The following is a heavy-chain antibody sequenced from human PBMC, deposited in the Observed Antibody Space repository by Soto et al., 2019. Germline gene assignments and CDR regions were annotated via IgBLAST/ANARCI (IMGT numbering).Heavy chain of an antibody. D-gene: IGHD4-17*01. CDR3: AHMTTVTNYYYYYYMDV. J-gene: IGHJ6*03. V-gene: IGHV2-5*02. CDR2: IYWDDDK. CDR1: GFSLSTSGVG. Sequence: QITLKESGPPLVKPTQTLTLTCTFSGFSLSTSGVGVGWIRQPPGKALEWLALIYWDDDKRYSPSLKSRLTITKDTSKNQVVLTMTNMDPVDTATYYCAHMTTVTNYYYYYYMDVWGKGTTVTVSS.